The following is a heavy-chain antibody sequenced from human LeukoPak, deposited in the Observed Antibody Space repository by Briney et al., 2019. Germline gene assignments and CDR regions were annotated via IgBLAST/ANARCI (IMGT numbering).Heavy chain of an antibody. CDR1: GFTFSDYW. V-gene: IGHV3-7*01. D-gene: IGHD2-15*01. CDR2: IKGDGSVK. CDR3: RGGTGY. J-gene: IGHJ4*02. Sequence: GGSLRLSCAASGFTFSDYWMHWVRQAPGKGLEWVASIKGDGSVKYYVDSVKGRFTISRDNTKNSLYLQMDSLRAEDTAVYHCRGGTGYWGQGTLVTVSS.